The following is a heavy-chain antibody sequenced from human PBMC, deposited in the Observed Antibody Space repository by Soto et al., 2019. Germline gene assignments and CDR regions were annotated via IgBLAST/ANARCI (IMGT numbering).Heavy chain of an antibody. Sequence: SETLSLTCTVSGGSISSGGYYWSWIRQHPGKGLEWIGYIYYSGSTYYNPSLKSRVTISVDTSKNQFSLKLSSVTAADTAVYYCARGLNYYDSSGYYPRPTNWFDPWGQGTLVTVSS. D-gene: IGHD3-22*01. CDR2: IYYSGST. CDR1: GGSISSGGYY. CDR3: ARGLNYYDSSGYYPRPTNWFDP. J-gene: IGHJ5*02. V-gene: IGHV4-31*03.